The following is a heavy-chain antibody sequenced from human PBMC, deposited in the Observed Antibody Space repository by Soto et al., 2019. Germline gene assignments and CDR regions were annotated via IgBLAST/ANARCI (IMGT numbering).Heavy chain of an antibody. CDR2: IYYSGST. Sequence: QVQLQESGPGLVKPSQTLSLTCTVSGGSISSGGYYWSWIRQHPGKGLEWIGYIYYSGSTYYNPSLKSRVTISVDTSKNQFSLKLSSVTAADTAVYYCARDRVVRGIHYYYGMDVWGQGTTVTVSS. D-gene: IGHD3-10*01. V-gene: IGHV4-31*03. CDR3: ARDRVVRGIHYYYGMDV. CDR1: GGSISSGGYY. J-gene: IGHJ6*02.